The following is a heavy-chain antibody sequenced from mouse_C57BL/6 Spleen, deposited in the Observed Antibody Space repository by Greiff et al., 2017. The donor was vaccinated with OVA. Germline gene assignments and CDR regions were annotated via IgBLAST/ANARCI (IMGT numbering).Heavy chain of an antibody. CDR3: ARNENSNGFAY. CDR1: GFSLTSYG. V-gene: IGHV2-2*01. CDR2: IWRGGST. J-gene: IGHJ3*01. D-gene: IGHD2-5*01. Sequence: VQLQQSGPGLVQPSQSLSITCTVSGFSLTSYGVHWVRQSPGKGLEWLGVIWRGGSTDYNAAFISRLSISKNNSKSQVFFKMNSLQADDTAIYYCARNENSNGFAYWGQGTLVTVSA.